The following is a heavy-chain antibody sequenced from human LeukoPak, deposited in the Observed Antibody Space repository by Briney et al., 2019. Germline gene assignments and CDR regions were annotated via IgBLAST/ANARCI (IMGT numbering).Heavy chain of an antibody. V-gene: IGHV1-2*02. CDR2: INPNSGGT. CDR3: ARDSGERGSGSYLIAY. D-gene: IGHD3-10*01. J-gene: IGHJ4*02. CDR1: GYTFTGYY. Sequence: ASVKVSCKASGYTFTGYYMHWVRQAPGQGLEWKGWINPNSGGTNYAQKFQGRVTMTRDTSISTAYMELSRLRYDDTAVYYCARDSGERGSGSYLIAYWGQGTLVTVSS.